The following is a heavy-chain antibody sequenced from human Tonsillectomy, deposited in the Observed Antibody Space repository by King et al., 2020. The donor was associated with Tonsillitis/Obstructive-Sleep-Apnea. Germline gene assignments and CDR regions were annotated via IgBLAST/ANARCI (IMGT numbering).Heavy chain of an antibody. J-gene: IGHJ6*03. Sequence: QLVQSGSKLKKPGASVKVYCKASGYTFTNYAMNWVRQAPGQGLEWVGWINTNTGSQTYAQGFTGRFVFSLDTSVSTAYLQISSLKAEDTAVYYCARDLPYYHYMAVWGKGTTVTVSS. CDR3: ARDLPYYHYMAV. CDR1: GYTFTNYA. CDR2: INTNTGSQ. V-gene: IGHV7-4-1*02.